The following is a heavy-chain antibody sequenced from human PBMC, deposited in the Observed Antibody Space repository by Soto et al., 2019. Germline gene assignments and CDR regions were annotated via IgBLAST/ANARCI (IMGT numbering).Heavy chain of an antibody. Sequence: QVQLVQSGAEGKKPGSSVKVSCKASGGTFSSYAISWVRQAPGQGLEWMGGIIPIFGASNYAQKFQGRVTTTADETTSTAYMDLSSLRSEDTAVYYCALSYCSGGSCYSGRWFDTWGQGTLVTVSS. CDR1: GGTFSSYA. V-gene: IGHV1-69*01. J-gene: IGHJ5*02. CDR3: ALSYCSGGSCYSGRWFDT. CDR2: IIPIFGAS. D-gene: IGHD2-15*01.